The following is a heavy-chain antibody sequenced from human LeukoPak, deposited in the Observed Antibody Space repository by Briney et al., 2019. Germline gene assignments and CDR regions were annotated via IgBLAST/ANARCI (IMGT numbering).Heavy chain of an antibody. CDR3: AKDVGLTVAAAATDWFDP. Sequence: GGSLRLSCTASGFTFGDYAMSWVRQAPGKGLEWVSAISGSGGSTYYADSVKGRFTISRDNSKNTLYLQMNSLRAEDTAVYYCAKDVGLTVAAAATDWFDPWGQGTLVTVSS. J-gene: IGHJ5*02. CDR1: GFTFGDYA. D-gene: IGHD6-13*01. V-gene: IGHV3-23*01. CDR2: ISGSGGST.